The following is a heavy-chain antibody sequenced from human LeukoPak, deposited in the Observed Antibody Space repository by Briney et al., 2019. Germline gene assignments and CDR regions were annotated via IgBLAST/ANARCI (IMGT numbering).Heavy chain of an antibody. CDR3: AKDGWYCSSTSCYTANAFDI. J-gene: IGHJ3*02. Sequence: PGRSLRLSCAASGFTFSSYGMHWVRQAPGKGLEWVAVISYDGSNKYYADSVKGRFTISRDNSKNTLYLQMNSLRAEDTAVYYCAKDGWYCSSTSCYTANAFDIWGQGTMVTVSS. D-gene: IGHD2-2*02. V-gene: IGHV3-30*18. CDR2: ISYDGSNK. CDR1: GFTFSSYG.